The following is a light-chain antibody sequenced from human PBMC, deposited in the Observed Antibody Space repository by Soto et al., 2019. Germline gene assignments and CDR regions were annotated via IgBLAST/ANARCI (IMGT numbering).Light chain of an antibody. J-gene: IGKJ5*01. CDR1: QGISSY. V-gene: IGKV1-9*01. Sequence: IQLTQSPSSLSASVGDRVTITCRASQGISSYLAWYQQKPGKAPKLLIYAASTLQSGVPSRFSGSGSGTDFTLTISSLHPEDFATYYCQQLNSYAITFGQGTRLEIK. CDR2: AAS. CDR3: QQLNSYAIT.